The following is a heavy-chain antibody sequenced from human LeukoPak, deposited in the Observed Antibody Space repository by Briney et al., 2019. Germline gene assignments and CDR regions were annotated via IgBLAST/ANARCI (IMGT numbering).Heavy chain of an antibody. CDR3: ARGASGTLYDAFDI. D-gene: IGHD1-26*01. CDR2: IYYSGIT. J-gene: IGHJ3*02. CDR1: GGSISSYY. V-gene: IGHV4-59*01. Sequence: SETLSLTCTVSGGSISSYYWSWIRQPPGKGLEWIGYIYYSGITNYNPSLKSRVTISVDTSKNQCSLKLSSVTAADTAVYYCARGASGTLYDAFDIWGQGTMVTVSS.